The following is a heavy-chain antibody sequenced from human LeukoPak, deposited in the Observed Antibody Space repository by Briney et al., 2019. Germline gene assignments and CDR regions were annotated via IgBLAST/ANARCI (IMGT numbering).Heavy chain of an antibody. CDR3: ARVGIPYYYDSSGYPLPHFDY. D-gene: IGHD3-22*01. CDR1: GGSVSSGSYY. J-gene: IGHJ4*02. V-gene: IGHV4-61*01. Sequence: SETLSLTCTVSGGSVSSGSYYWSWIRQPPGKGLEWIGYIYYSGSTNYNPSLKSRVTISVDTSKNQFSLKLSSVTAADTAVYYCARVGIPYYYDSSGYPLPHFDYWGQRTLVTVSS. CDR2: IYYSGST.